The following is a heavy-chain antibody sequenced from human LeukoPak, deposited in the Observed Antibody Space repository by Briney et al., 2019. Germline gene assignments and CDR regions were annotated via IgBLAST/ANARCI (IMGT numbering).Heavy chain of an antibody. CDR1: GFTVSSNY. Sequence: GGSLRLSCAASGFTVSSNYMSWVRQAPGKGLEWVSVIYSGGSTYYADSVKGRFTISRDNSKNTLYLQMNSLRAEDTAVYYCARAGSGWYYFDYWGQGTLVTVPS. D-gene: IGHD6-19*01. CDR2: IYSGGST. CDR3: ARAGSGWYYFDY. V-gene: IGHV3-53*01. J-gene: IGHJ4*02.